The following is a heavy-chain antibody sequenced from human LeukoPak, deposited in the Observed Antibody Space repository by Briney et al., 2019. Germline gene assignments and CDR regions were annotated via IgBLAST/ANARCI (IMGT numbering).Heavy chain of an antibody. CDR2: IYPGDSDT. J-gene: IGHJ4*02. CDR1: GYSFTSYW. CDR3: ARLGWGFGEPLPPYFDY. Sequence: NRGESLKISCKGSGYSFTSYWIGWVRPMPGKGLEWMGIIYPGDSDTRYSPSFQGQVTISADKSISTAYLQWSSLKASDTAMYYCARLGWGFGEPLPPYFDYWGQGTLVTVSS. V-gene: IGHV5-51*01. D-gene: IGHD3-10*01.